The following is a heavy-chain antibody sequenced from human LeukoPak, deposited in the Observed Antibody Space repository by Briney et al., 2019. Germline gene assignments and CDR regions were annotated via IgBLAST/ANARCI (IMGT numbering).Heavy chain of an antibody. Sequence: PSETLSLTCAVYGGSFSGYYWSWIRQPPGKGLEWIGEINHSGSTNYNPSLKSRVTISVDTSKNQFSLKLSSVTAADTAVYHCRGEYSSSWNDYWGQGTLVTVSS. CDR1: GGSFSGYY. D-gene: IGHD6-13*01. CDR3: RGEYSSSWNDY. CDR2: INHSGST. J-gene: IGHJ4*02. V-gene: IGHV4-34*01.